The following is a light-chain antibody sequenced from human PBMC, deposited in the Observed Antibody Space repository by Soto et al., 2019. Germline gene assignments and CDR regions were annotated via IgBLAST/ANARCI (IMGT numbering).Light chain of an antibody. CDR1: SGDIGSYNR. CDR3: SSYTNIKTRACV. J-gene: IGLJ1*01. V-gene: IGLV2-14*01. Sequence: QSALTQPASVSGSPGQSITISCTGTSGDIGSYNRVSWYQQHPGKAPKLIIYEVTDRPSGVSNRFSGSKSGNPASLTISGLQAEDEAEYYCSSYTNIKTRACVFGTGTKLTVL. CDR2: EVT.